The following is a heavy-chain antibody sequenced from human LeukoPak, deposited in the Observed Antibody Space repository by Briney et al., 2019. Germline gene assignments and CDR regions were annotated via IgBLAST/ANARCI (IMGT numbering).Heavy chain of an antibody. D-gene: IGHD3-3*02. CDR2: INPDSGDT. Sequence: ASVKVSCKASGYTFTGYYMHWVRQAPGQGLEWMGWINPDSGDTDYAPKFQGRVTMTRDTSISTASMELNRLTSDDTAVYYWARGGKISHSIFGAFDIWGQGTMVTVSS. CDR3: ARGGKISHSIFGAFDI. J-gene: IGHJ3*02. V-gene: IGHV1-2*02. CDR1: GYTFTGYY.